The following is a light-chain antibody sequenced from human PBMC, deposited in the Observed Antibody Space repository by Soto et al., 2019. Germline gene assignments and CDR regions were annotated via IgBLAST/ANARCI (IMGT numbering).Light chain of an antibody. V-gene: IGKV4-1*01. CDR3: QQYFTSPWT. CDR2: WAS. CDR1: QSILDRSKNKYY. Sequence: DIVMTQSPDSLAVSLGERATFNCKSSQSILDRSKNKYYLAWYQQKSGQPPKLLIYWASLRESGVPDRFTGSGSGTDFTLNISSLQAEDVAVYYCQQYFTSPWTFGQGTKVEI. J-gene: IGKJ1*01.